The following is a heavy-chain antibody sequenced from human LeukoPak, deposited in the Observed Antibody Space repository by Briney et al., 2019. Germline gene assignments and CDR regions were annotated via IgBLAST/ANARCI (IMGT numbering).Heavy chain of an antibody. V-gene: IGHV4-34*01. CDR1: GFTFSNAW. Sequence: GSLRLSCAASGFTFSNAWMSWIRQPPGKGLEWIGEINHSGSTNYNPSLKSRVTISVDTSKNQFSLKLSSVTAADTAVYYCAREIKDIVVVPAASDAFDIWGQGTMVTVSS. J-gene: IGHJ3*02. D-gene: IGHD2-2*01. CDR3: AREIKDIVVVPAASDAFDI. CDR2: INHSGST.